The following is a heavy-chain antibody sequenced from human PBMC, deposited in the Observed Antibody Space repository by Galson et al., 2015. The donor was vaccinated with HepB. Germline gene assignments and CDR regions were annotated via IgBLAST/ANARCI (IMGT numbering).Heavy chain of an antibody. CDR3: AREYYDSSGSYPTDFDY. CDR1: GFTFSSYS. V-gene: IGHV3-21*01. J-gene: IGHJ4*02. Sequence: SLRLSCAASGFTFSSYSMNWVRQAPGKGLEWVSSISSGSSYIYYADSVKGRFAISRDNAKNSLYLQMNSLRAEDTAVYYCAREYYDSSGSYPTDFDYWGQGTLVTVSS. D-gene: IGHD3-22*01. CDR2: ISSGSSYI.